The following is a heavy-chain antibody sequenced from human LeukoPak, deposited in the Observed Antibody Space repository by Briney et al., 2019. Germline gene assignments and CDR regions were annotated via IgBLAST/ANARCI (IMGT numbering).Heavy chain of an antibody. Sequence: GGSLRLSCAASGFTFSSYAMSWVRQAPGKGLEWVSAISGSGGSTYYADSVKGRFTISRDNSKNTLYLQMNSLRAEDTAVYYCAREGSGLWFGEQRYFDYWGQGTLVTVSS. J-gene: IGHJ4*02. D-gene: IGHD3-10*01. CDR2: ISGSGGST. CDR1: GFTFSSYA. V-gene: IGHV3-23*01. CDR3: AREGSGLWFGEQRYFDY.